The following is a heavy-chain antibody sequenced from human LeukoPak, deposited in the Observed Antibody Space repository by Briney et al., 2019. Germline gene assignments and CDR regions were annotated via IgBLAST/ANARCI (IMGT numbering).Heavy chain of an antibody. CDR3: AKDLWSAYYYYGMDV. CDR2: ISGSGGST. D-gene: IGHD3-10*01. V-gene: IGHV3-23*01. J-gene: IGHJ6*02. Sequence: GGSLRLSCAASGFTFSSYAMSWVRQAPGKGLEWVSAISGSGGSTYYADSVKSRFTISRDNSKNTLYLQMNSLRAEDTAVYYCAKDLWSAYYYYGMDVWGQGTTVTVSS. CDR1: GFTFSSYA.